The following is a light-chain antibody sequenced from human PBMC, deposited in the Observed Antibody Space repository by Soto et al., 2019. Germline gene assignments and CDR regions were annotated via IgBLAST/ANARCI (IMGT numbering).Light chain of an antibody. CDR2: DVS. J-gene: IGLJ3*02. CDR3: ISYTRSGTRV. V-gene: IGLV2-14*03. CDR1: SSDVGGYNY. Sequence: QSALTQPAFVSGSPGQSITISCTGTSSDVGGYNYVSWYQQHPDKAPKLVIYDVSNRPSGVSNRFSASKSGNTASLTISGLQAEDEADYYCISYTRSGTRVFGGGTKLTVL.